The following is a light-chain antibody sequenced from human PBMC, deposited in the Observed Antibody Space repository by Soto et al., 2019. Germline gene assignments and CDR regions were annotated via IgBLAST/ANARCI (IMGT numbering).Light chain of an antibody. J-gene: IGKJ4*01. V-gene: IGKV4-1*01. CDR2: WAS. CDR3: QHYYTSPLT. Sequence: DIVMTQSPDSLAVSLGERATINCKSSQSVLSSSNNKNYLAWYQQKPGQPPKLLIYWASTRESGVADRFSGSGSGTDFSLTISSLQAEDVAVYYCQHYYTSPLTFGGGTKVEIK. CDR1: QSVLSSSNNKNY.